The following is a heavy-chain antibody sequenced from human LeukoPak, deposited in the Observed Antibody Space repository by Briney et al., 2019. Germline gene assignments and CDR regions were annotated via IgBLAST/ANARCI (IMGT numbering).Heavy chain of an antibody. CDR1: GFTFSSYS. D-gene: IGHD6-13*01. CDR2: ISSSSSYI. CDR3: ARDLCPWYSSSCRYFDY. V-gene: IGHV3-21*01. J-gene: IGHJ4*02. Sequence: GGSLRLSCAASGFTFSSYSMNWVRQAPGKGLEWVSSISSSSSYIYYADSVKGRFTISRDNVKNSLYLQMNSLRAEDTAVYYCARDLCPWYSSSCRYFDYWGQGTLVTVSS.